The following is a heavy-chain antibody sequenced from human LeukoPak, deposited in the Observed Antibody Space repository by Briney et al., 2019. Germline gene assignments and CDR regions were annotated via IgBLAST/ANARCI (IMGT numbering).Heavy chain of an antibody. D-gene: IGHD2-15*01. Sequence: SETLSLTCAVSGGSISSSNWWSWVRQPPGKGLEWIGEIYHSGSTNYNPSLKSRVTISVDKSKNQFSLKLSSVTAADTAVYYCAMGCCSGGSCPWYFDYWGQGTLVTVSS. V-gene: IGHV4-4*02. CDR1: GGSISSSNW. J-gene: IGHJ4*02. CDR3: AMGCCSGGSCPWYFDY. CDR2: IYHSGST.